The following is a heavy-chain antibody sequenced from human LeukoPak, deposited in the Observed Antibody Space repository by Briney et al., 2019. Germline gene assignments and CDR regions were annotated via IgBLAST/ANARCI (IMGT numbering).Heavy chain of an antibody. CDR1: GFTVSSNY. J-gene: IGHJ3*02. CDR2: IYSGGST. V-gene: IGHV3-66*01. Sequence: GESLRLSCAASGFTVSSNYMSWVRQAPGKGLEGVSVIYSGGSTYYADSVKGRFTISRDNSKNTLYLQMNSLRAEDTAVYYCARGWDGIDAFDIWGQGTMVTVSS. D-gene: IGHD1-14*01. CDR3: ARGWDGIDAFDI.